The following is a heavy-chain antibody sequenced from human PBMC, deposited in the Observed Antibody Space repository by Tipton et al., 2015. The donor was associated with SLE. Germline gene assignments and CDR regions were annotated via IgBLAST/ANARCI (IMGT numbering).Heavy chain of an antibody. CDR2: IHTSGGT. Sequence: TLSLTCTLSGGSISSGSYFWTWIWQPAGKGLEWLGRIHTSGGTSYNPSLEGRVTISMDTSKNQFSLKLNSVTAADTAVYYCARDKNVYWFDPWGQGTLISV. CDR3: ARDKNVYWFDP. CDR1: GGSISSGSYF. V-gene: IGHV4-61*02. J-gene: IGHJ5*02.